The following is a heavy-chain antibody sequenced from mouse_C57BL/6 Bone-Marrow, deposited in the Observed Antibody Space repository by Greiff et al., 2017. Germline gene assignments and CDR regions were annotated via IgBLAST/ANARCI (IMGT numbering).Heavy chain of an antibody. CDR2: IDPSDSYT. Sequence: VQLQQPGAELVRPGTSVKLSCKASGYTFTSYWMHWVKQRPGQGLGWIGVIDPSDSYTNYNQKFKGKATLTVDPSSSTAYMQLSSLTSEDSAVYYCAINYYGSSPFAYWGQGTLVTVSA. V-gene: IGHV1-59*01. J-gene: IGHJ3*01. CDR3: AINYYGSSPFAY. CDR1: GYTFTSYW. D-gene: IGHD1-1*01.